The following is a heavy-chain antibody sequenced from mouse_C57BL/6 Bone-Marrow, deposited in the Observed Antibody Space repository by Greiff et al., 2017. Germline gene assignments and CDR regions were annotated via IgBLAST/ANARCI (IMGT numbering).Heavy chain of an antibody. CDR2: IYPGSGST. V-gene: IGHV1-55*01. Sequence: QVQLQQPGAELVKPGASVKMSCKASGYTFTSYWITWVKQRPGQGLEWIGDIYPGSGSTNYNEKFKSKATLTVDTSSSTAYMQLSSLTSEDAAFYYGAREYYYGSSYYAMDYWGQGTSVTVSS. CDR1: GYTFTSYW. CDR3: AREYYYGSSYYAMDY. D-gene: IGHD1-1*01. J-gene: IGHJ4*01.